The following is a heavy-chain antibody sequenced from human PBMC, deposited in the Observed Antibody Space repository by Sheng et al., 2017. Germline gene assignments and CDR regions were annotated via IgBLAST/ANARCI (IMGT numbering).Heavy chain of an antibody. CDR1: GYTFTSYD. D-gene: IGHD3-22*01. Sequence: QVQLVQSGAEVKKPGASVKVSCKASGYTFTSYDINWVRQATGQGLEWMGWMNPNSGNTGYAQKFQGRVTITRNTSISTAYMELSSLRSEDTAVYYCARGFRWYDSSRSYMDVWGQGTTVTVSS. J-gene: IGHJ6*03. CDR3: ARGFRWYDSSRSYMDV. CDR2: MNPNSGNT. V-gene: IGHV1-8*03.